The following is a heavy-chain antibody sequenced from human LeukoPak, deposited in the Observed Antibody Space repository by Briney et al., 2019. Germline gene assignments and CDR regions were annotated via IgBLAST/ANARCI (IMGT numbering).Heavy chain of an antibody. J-gene: IGHJ4*02. CDR2: IDNQI. CDR3: ARDRFGDYDY. D-gene: IGHD4-17*01. CDR1: GFTFSAST. Sequence: GGSLRLSCAASGFTFSASTMAWVRQAPGKGLEWVSAIDNQIFYADSVKGRSTISRDDSRNTLYLQMNSLRVEDSAIYYCARDRFGDYDYWGQGTLVTVSS. V-gene: IGHV3-23*01.